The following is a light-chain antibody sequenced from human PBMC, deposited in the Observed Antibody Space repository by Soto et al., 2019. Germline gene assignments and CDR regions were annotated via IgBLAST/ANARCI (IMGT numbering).Light chain of an antibody. CDR1: QGISSY. CDR2: AAS. Sequence: IQLTQSPSFLSASVGDRVTITCRASQGISSYLAWYQQKPGKAPKLLIYAASTLQSGVPSRFSGSGSGTEFTLTISSLQPEDFATYYCQQLNSYPRTFGQGTRLETK. J-gene: IGKJ5*01. V-gene: IGKV1-9*01. CDR3: QQLNSYPRT.